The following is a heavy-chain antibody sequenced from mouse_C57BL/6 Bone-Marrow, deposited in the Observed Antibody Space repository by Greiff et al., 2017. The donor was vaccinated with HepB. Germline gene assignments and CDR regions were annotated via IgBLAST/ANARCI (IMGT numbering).Heavy chain of an antibody. CDR3: ARGIYYGNFYYAMDY. D-gene: IGHD2-1*01. V-gene: IGHV8-12*01. CDR1: GFSLSTSGMG. Sequence: ESGPGILQSSQTLSLTCSFSGFSLSTSGMGVSWIRQPSGKGLEWLAHIYWDDDKRYNPSLKSRLTISKDTSRNQVFLKITSVDTADTATYYCARGIYYGNFYYAMDYWGQGTSVTVSS. J-gene: IGHJ4*01. CDR2: IYWDDDK.